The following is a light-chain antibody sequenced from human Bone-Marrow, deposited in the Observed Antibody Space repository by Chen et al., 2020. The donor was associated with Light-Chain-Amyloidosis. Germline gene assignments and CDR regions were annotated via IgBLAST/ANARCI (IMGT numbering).Light chain of an antibody. V-gene: IGLV3-21*02. CDR3: HLWDRSSDRPV. CDR2: DDS. Sequence: SYVLTQPSSVSVAPGQTATIACGGNNIGSTSVHWYQQTPGQAPLLVVYDDSDRPSGIPERLSGSNSGNTATLTISRVEAGDEADYYCHLWDRSSDRPVFGGGTKLAVL. J-gene: IGLJ3*02. CDR1: NIGSTS.